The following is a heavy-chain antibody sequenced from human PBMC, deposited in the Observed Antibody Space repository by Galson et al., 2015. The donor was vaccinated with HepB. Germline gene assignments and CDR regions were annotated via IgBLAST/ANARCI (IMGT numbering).Heavy chain of an antibody. CDR2: INPSGGST. CDR3: ARDKSLTGDYNWFDP. D-gene: IGHD7-27*01. V-gene: IGHV1-46*01. CDR1: GYTFTSYY. Sequence: SVKVSCKASGYTFTSYYMHWVRQAPGQGLEWMGIINPSGGSTSYAQKFQGRVTMTRDTSTSTVYMELSSLRSEDTAVYYCARDKSLTGDYNWFDPWGQGTLVTVSS. J-gene: IGHJ5*02.